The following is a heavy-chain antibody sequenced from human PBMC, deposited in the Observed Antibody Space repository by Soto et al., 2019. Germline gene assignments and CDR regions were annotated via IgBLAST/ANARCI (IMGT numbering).Heavy chain of an antibody. Sequence: QLQLQESGPGLVKPSESLSLTCTVSSGSISSSYYYWGWIRQPPGKGLEWIGAIYYTGSTYYNPPLQSRVTISVDTSKNQFSLKMSFVTAADTAVYFCARQAGAFGYYMDVWGKGATVTVSS. J-gene: IGHJ6*03. CDR2: IYYTGST. D-gene: IGHD3-16*01. CDR1: SGSISSSYYY. CDR3: ARQAGAFGYYMDV. V-gene: IGHV4-39*01.